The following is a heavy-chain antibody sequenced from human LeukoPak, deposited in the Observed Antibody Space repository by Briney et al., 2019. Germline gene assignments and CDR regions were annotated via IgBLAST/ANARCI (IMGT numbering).Heavy chain of an antibody. CDR1: GGSISSYY. V-gene: IGHV4-34*01. J-gene: IGHJ6*02. Sequence: SETLSLTCTVSGGSISSYYWSWIRQPPGKGLEWIGENNHSGSTNYNPSLKSRVTISVDTSKNQFSLKLSSVTAADTAVYYCARGHVGTTMVRGVVYGMDVWGQGTTVTASS. CDR3: ARGHVGTTMVRGVVYGMDV. CDR2: NNHSGST. D-gene: IGHD3-10*01.